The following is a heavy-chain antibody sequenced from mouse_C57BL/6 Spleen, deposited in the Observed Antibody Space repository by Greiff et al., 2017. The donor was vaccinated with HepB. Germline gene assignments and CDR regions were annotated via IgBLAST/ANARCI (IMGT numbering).Heavy chain of an antibody. CDR3: ARVGGFAY. CDR1: GYTFTSYW. J-gene: IGHJ3*01. CDR2: IDPSDSYT. V-gene: IGHV1-69*01. Sequence: VQLQQPGAELVMPGASVKLSCKASGYTFTSYWMHWVKQRPGQGLEWIGEIDPSDSYTNYNQKLKGKSTLTVDKSSSTAYMQLSSLTSEYSAVYYCARVGGFAYWGQGTLVTVSA.